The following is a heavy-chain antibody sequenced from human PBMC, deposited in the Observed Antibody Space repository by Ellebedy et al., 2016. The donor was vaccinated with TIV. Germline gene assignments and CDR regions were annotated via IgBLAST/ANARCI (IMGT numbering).Heavy chain of an antibody. V-gene: IGHV3-66*01. CDR3: ARDSRQNIGSL. J-gene: IGHJ4*02. Sequence: PGGSLRLSCGVSGVTVSSDFMSWVRQAPGKGPEWVSILYPDGGEFYSESVTGRFVISRDNSKNTLYLQMNGLRVEDTAVYFCARDSRQNIGSLWGQGTLVSVSS. CDR2: LYPDGGE. D-gene: IGHD2/OR15-2a*01. CDR1: GVTVSSDF.